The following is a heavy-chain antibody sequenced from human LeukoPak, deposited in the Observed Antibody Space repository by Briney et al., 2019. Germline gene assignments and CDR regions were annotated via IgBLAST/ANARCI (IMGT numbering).Heavy chain of an antibody. CDR2: IYYSGST. CDR3: ARAPGGLDY. V-gene: IGHV4-59*01. D-gene: IGHD3-16*01. CDR1: GGSISSYY. J-gene: IGHJ4*02. Sequence: SETLSLTCTVSGGSISSYYWSWIRQPPGKGLEWIGYIYYSGSTSYSSSLKSRVTISLDTSKNQFSLKLNSVTAADTAVYYCARAPGGLDYWGQGTLVTVSS.